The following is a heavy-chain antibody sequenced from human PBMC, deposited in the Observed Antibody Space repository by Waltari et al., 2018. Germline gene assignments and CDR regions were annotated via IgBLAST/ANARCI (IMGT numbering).Heavy chain of an antibody. J-gene: IGHJ6*03. Sequence: QVQLVQSGAEVKKPGASVKVSCKASGYAFTNYDINWVRQATGQGLERLGWMNSNSGTTGYAQRVQGRVTNTRDTSINTAYMELNSLTSEDTAVYYCARPLYQVREGKYYYYMDVWGEGTTVTVSS. CDR1: GYAFTNYD. CDR3: ARPLYQVREGKYYYYMDV. V-gene: IGHV1-8*01. D-gene: IGHD2-21*01. CDR2: MNSNSGTT.